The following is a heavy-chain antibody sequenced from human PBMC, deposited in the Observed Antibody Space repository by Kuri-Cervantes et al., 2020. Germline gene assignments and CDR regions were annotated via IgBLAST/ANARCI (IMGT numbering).Heavy chain of an antibody. CDR1: GGSISSSSYY. Sequence: GSLRLSCTVSGGSISSSSYYWGWIRQPPGKGLEWIGSIYYSGSTYYNPSLKSRVTISVDTSKNQFSLKLSSVTAADTAVYYCARRKADRPRWDHSYWGQGTLVTVSS. CDR2: IYYSGST. CDR3: ARRKADRPRWDHSY. V-gene: IGHV4-39*01. J-gene: IGHJ4*02. D-gene: IGHD6-6*01.